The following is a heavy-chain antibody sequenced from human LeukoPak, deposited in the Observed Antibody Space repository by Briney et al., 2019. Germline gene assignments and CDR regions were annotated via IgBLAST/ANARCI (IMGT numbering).Heavy chain of an antibody. D-gene: IGHD4-17*01. CDR1: GFTFSSYG. CDR3: AKDNQAVTTLSDY. Sequence: PGGSLRLSCAASGFTFSSYGMHWVRQAPGKGLEWVAFIRYDGSNKYYADSVKGRFTISRDNSNNTQYLQMNRLRDEDTAVYYCAKDNQAVTTLSDYWGQGTLVTVSS. CDR2: IRYDGSNK. V-gene: IGHV3-30*02. J-gene: IGHJ4*02.